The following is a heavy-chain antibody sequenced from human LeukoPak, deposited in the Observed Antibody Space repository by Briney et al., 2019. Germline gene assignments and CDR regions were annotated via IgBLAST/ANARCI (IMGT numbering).Heavy chain of an antibody. V-gene: IGHV4-59*01. D-gene: IGHD6-13*01. Sequence: PSETLSLTCTVSSGSISGYYWSWLRQPPGKVLEWIGYISYSGSTNYNPSLKSRVTISVDTSKNQFSLKLSSVTAADTAVYYCATVSDSSSWNYYYYMDVWGKGTTVTISS. CDR1: SGSISGYY. CDR2: ISYSGST. J-gene: IGHJ6*03. CDR3: ATVSDSSSWNYYYYMDV.